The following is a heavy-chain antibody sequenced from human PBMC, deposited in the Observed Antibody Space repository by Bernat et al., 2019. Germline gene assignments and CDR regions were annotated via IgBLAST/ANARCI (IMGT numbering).Heavy chain of an antibody. Sequence: EVLLVETGGDLVQPGGSLRLSCIASGFTFNKNAISWVRQAPGKGLEWVSSISGNGNNQYYADSVKGRFTVSRDNSKNKVYLQLNSLTPDDTAVYFCARDRTVRRSPFGYYGMDVWGQGTTVIVSS. CDR3: ARDRTVRRSPFGYYGMDV. J-gene: IGHJ6*02. CDR2: ISGNGNNQ. V-gene: IGHV3-23*04. CDR1: GFTFNKNA. D-gene: IGHD3-10*01.